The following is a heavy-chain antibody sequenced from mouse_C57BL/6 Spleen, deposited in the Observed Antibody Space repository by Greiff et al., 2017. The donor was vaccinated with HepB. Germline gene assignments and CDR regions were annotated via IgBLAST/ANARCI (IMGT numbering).Heavy chain of an antibody. J-gene: IGHJ3*01. D-gene: IGHD2-5*01. CDR3: APYYSNLCAY. V-gene: IGHV1-50*01. Sequence: VQLQQPGAELVKPGASVKLSCKASGYTFTSYWMQWVKQRPGQGLEWIGEIDPSDSYTNYNQKFKGKATFTVDTSSSTAYMQLSSLTSEDSAVYYCAPYYSNLCAYWGQGTLVTVSA. CDR1: GYTFTSYW. CDR2: IDPSDSYT.